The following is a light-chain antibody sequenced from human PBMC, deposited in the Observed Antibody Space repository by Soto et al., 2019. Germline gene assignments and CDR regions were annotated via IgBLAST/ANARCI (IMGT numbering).Light chain of an antibody. Sequence: DIQMTQSQSSLSASLGDRVTITCRASQSISSYLNWYQQKPGKAPKLLIYDASSLESGVPSRFSGSGSGTDFTLTITSLQPDDFATYSCQQANSFPLTFGGGTKVDI. CDR3: QQANSFPLT. CDR2: DAS. CDR1: QSISSY. J-gene: IGKJ4*01. V-gene: IGKV1-39*01.